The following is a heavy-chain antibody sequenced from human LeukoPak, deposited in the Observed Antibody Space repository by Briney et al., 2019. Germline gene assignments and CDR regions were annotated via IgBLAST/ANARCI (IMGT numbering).Heavy chain of an antibody. V-gene: IGHV1-69*05. D-gene: IGHD6-6*01. CDR2: IIPIFGTA. Sequence: GASVKVSCKASGGTFSSYAISWVRQAPGQGLEWMGGIIPIFGTANYAQKFQGRVTITTDESTSTAYMELSSLRSEDTAVYYCARDGAGSSSFPYYYYYMDVWGKGTTVTVSS. CDR1: GGTFSSYA. J-gene: IGHJ6*03. CDR3: ARDGAGSSSFPYYYYYMDV.